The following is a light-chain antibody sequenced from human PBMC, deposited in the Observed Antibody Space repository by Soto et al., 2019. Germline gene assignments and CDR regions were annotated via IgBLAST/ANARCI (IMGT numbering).Light chain of an antibody. J-gene: IGKJ5*01. Sequence: EIVLTQSPATLSLSPGERATLSCRASQSVSSYLAWYQQKPGQAPRLLIYDASNRATGIPARFSGSGSGTDFTLTISSLEPEDFAVYYCQQRSNWAGTFGQGTRLRLN. CDR1: QSVSSY. CDR2: DAS. CDR3: QQRSNWAGT. V-gene: IGKV3-11*01.